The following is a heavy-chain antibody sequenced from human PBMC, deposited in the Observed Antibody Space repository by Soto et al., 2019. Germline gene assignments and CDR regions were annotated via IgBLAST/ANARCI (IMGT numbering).Heavy chain of an antibody. V-gene: IGHV1-18*01. D-gene: IGHD6-19*01. Sequence: QVQLVQSGAEVEKPGASVKVSCKASGYIFTSYGITWVRQVPGQGLEWMGWISAYKGDTKYAQIVQDRVTMTTDPSTRTAYMELRSLTFDDTAGYYCARLSVAGTSPPPRGFDYWGQGTLVTVSS. CDR3: ARLSVAGTSPPPRGFDY. J-gene: IGHJ4*02. CDR1: GYIFTSYG. CDR2: ISAYKGDT.